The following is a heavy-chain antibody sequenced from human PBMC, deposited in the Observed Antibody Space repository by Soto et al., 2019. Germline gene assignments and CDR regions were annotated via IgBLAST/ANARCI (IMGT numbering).Heavy chain of an antibody. CDR2: ISAYNGNT. Sequence: AXVKVSGKASGYTFTSYGIRWVRQAPGQCLEWMGWISAYNGNTNYAQKLQGRVTLTTDTSTSTAYMELRSLRSDYTAVYYCARVNLLLWFGEHDYWGQGTLVTVSS. J-gene: IGHJ4*02. CDR3: ARVNLLLWFGEHDY. CDR1: GYTFTSYG. V-gene: IGHV1-18*01. D-gene: IGHD3-10*01.